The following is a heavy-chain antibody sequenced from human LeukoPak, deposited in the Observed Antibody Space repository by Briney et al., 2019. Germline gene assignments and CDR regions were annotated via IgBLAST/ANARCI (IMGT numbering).Heavy chain of an antibody. CDR2: ISGDGGAT. CDR3: AKGMGAHCDGGCHSRILDH. D-gene: IGHD2-21*02. V-gene: IGHV3-23*01. CDR1: GFTFSNHA. J-gene: IGHJ4*02. Sequence: GGSLRLSCVTSGFTFSNHAMTWVRQAPGKGLEWVAIISGDGGATVYADSVKGRFTISRDSSKSTVFLQMNSLRDDDTAVYYCAKGMGAHCDGGCHSRILDHWGQGTLVTVSS.